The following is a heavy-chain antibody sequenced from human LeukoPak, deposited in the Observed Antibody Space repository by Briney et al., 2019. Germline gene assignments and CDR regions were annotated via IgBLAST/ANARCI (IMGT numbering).Heavy chain of an antibody. J-gene: IGHJ4*02. CDR2: VYPGDSDT. V-gene: IGHV5-51*01. CDR1: GYSFPSYW. D-gene: IGHD3-3*01. CDR3: ARHGGTSTLFDY. Sequence: GESLKISCKGSGYSFPSYWIAWLRRLPGKGLEWRGIVYPGDSDTRYSPSFQGQVTISADKSINTAYLQWSRLKASDAAMYYCARHGGTSTLFDYWGQGTLITVSS.